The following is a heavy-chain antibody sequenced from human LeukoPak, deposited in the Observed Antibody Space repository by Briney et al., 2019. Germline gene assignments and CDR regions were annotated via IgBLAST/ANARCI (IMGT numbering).Heavy chain of an antibody. J-gene: IGHJ3*02. D-gene: IGHD1-26*01. CDR3: ARDLWERAFDI. Sequence: SETLSLTCTVSGGSISIYYWSWIRQPPGKGLEWIGYIYYSGSTNYNPSLKSRVTISVDTSKNQFSLKLSSVTAADTAVYYCARDLWERAFDIWGQGTMVTVSS. CDR2: IYYSGST. V-gene: IGHV4-59*01. CDR1: GGSISIYY.